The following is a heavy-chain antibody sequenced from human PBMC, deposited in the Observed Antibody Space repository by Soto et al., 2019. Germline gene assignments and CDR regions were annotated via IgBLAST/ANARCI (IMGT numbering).Heavy chain of an antibody. Sequence: QVQLVQSGAEVRKPGSSVKVSCKASGGTFDTYAVSWVRQAPGRGLEWMGGIIPMFGTPYYGQRLQGRVTISADESTGAAYMELSSLRSEDTAVYYCARDRDFGNYFGSAYWGQGTLVTVSS. V-gene: IGHV1-69*01. CDR1: GGTFDTYA. CDR3: ARDRDFGNYFGSAY. D-gene: IGHD1-26*01. J-gene: IGHJ4*02. CDR2: IIPMFGTP.